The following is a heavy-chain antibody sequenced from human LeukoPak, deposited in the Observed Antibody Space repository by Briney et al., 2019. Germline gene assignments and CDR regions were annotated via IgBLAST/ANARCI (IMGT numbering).Heavy chain of an antibody. D-gene: IGHD2-8*01. CDR3: AQYGQSLAES. CDR2: VSPSGDEI. Sequence: PGGSLRLSCAASGFTFSSYAMSWVRLAPGKGLDWVSVVSPSGDEIHYSDSVKGRFTISRDNSKNILSLQMNSLRVEDTAVYFCAQYGQSLAESWGQGALVTVSS. V-gene: IGHV3-23*01. J-gene: IGHJ5*02. CDR1: GFTFSSYA.